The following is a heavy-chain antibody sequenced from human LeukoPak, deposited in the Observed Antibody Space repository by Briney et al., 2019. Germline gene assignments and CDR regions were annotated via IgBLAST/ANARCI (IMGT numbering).Heavy chain of an antibody. CDR3: ARDEVMGELHPCVDY. CDR1: GFTFSSYS. V-gene: IGHV3-21*01. Sequence: PGGSLRLSCAASGFTFSSYSMNWVRQAPGKGLEWVSSISSSSSYIYYADSVKGRFTISRDNSKNTLYLQMNSLRAEDTAVYYCARDEVMGELHPCVDYWGQGTLVTVSS. D-gene: IGHD1-26*01. J-gene: IGHJ4*02. CDR2: ISSSSSYI.